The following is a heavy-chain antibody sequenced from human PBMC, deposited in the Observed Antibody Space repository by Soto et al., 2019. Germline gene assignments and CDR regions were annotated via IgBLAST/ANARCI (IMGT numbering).Heavy chain of an antibody. V-gene: IGHV4-31*11. CDR2: IYYSGST. CDR1: GGSVSSGDFS. D-gene: IGHD3-22*01. CDR3: ARDKATYYYDTSGQGWFDP. J-gene: IGHJ5*02. Sequence: SETLSLTCAVSGGSVSSGDFSWCWIRQPPGKGLEWIGYIYYSGSTYYNPSLKSRVSMSVDTSKNQFSLRLTSVTAADTAVYYCARDKATYYYDTSGQGWFDPWGQGTLVTVSS.